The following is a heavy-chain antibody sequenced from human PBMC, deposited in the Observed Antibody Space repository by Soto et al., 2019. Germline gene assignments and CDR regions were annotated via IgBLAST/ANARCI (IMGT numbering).Heavy chain of an antibody. J-gene: IGHJ6*02. D-gene: IGHD3-10*01. Sequence: QVQLVESGGGVVQPGRSLRLSCAASGFTFSSYGMHWVRQAPGKGLEWVAFISYDGFNKYYADSVKGRFTISRDNSKNTVYLQMNSLRAEDTAVYYCAKLWFGDGFYGVDVWGHGTTVTVSS. CDR3: AKLWFGDGFYGVDV. CDR2: ISYDGFNK. V-gene: IGHV3-30*18. CDR1: GFTFSSYG.